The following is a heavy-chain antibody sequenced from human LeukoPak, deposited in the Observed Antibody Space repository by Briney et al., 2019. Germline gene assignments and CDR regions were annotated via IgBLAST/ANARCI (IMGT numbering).Heavy chain of an antibody. CDR2: ISYDGSNK. CDR1: GFTFSSYG. V-gene: IGHV3-30*03. CDR3: TTDYCGGDCRLSFDY. D-gene: IGHD2-21*02. J-gene: IGHJ4*02. Sequence: PGRSLRLSCAASGFTFSSYGMHWVRQAPGKGLEWVAVISYDGSNKYYADSVKGRSTISRDNSKNTLYLQMSSLKTEDTAVYYCTTDYCGGDCRLSFDYWGQGTLVTVSS.